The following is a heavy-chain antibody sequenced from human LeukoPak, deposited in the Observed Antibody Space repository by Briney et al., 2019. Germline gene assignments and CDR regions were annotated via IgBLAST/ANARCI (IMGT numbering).Heavy chain of an antibody. Sequence: GGSLRLSCATSGFTFSAYVMTWVRQVPGKGLEWVSTISASGHNTYYADSVKGRFTISRDISKNTLYLQMDSLRADDTAVYFCATCGGASCYVPWLDPWGQGTLVTVSS. CDR2: ISASGHNT. D-gene: IGHD2-2*01. CDR1: GFTFSAYV. CDR3: ATCGGASCYVPWLDP. V-gene: IGHV3-23*01. J-gene: IGHJ5*02.